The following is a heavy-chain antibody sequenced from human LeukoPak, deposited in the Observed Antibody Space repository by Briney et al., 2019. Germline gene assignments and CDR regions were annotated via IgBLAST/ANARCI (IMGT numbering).Heavy chain of an antibody. CDR2: IRYDGSNK. J-gene: IGHJ6*03. Sequence: PGGSLRLSCAASGFTFSSYSMHWVRQAPGKGLEWVAFIRYDGSNKYYADSVKGRFTISRDNSKNTLYLQMNSLRAEDTAVYYCAKEYYGSGSYSYYYYMDVWGKGTTVTVSS. CDR1: GFTFSSYS. CDR3: AKEYYGSGSYSYYYYMDV. D-gene: IGHD3-10*01. V-gene: IGHV3-30*02.